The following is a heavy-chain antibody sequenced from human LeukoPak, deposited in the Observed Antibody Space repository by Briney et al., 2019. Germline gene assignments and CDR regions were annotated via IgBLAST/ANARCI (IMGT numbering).Heavy chain of an antibody. CDR3: ARDLRTGYTYGYPLDY. CDR1: GFTFSSYW. CDR2: INQDGSLK. J-gene: IGHJ4*02. Sequence: GGSLRLSCAVSGFTFSSYWMSWVRQAPGKWLEWVANINQDGSLKYYVDSVKSRFTISRDNAKNSLYLQMNSLRAEDTAFYYCARDLRTGYTYGYPLDYWGQGTLVTVSS. D-gene: IGHD5-18*01. V-gene: IGHV3-7*01.